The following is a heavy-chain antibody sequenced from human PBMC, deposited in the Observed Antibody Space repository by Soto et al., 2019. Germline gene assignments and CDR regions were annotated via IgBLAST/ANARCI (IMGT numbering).Heavy chain of an antibody. Sequence: SVKVSCKASGGTFSSYTISWVRQAPGQGLEWMGRIIPILGIANYAQKFQGRVTITADKSTSTAYMELSSLRSEDTAVYYCARGQSSGYYEYFQHWGQGTLVTVSS. J-gene: IGHJ1*01. CDR3: ARGQSSGYYEYFQH. CDR1: GGTFSSYT. CDR2: IIPILGIA. D-gene: IGHD3-22*01. V-gene: IGHV1-69*02.